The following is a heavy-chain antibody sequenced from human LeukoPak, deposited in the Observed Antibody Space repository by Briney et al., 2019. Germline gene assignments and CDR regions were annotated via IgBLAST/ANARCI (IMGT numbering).Heavy chain of an antibody. J-gene: IGHJ4*02. CDR1: GGSISSSSYY. V-gene: IGHV4-61*05. D-gene: IGHD4-17*01. Sequence: PSEILSLTCTVSGGSISSSSYYWGWIRQPPEKGLEWIGYVYYSGSTNYSPSLKSRVTISVDTSKNQFSLKLSSVTAADTAVYYCARHQSGGDYALDCWGQGTLVTVSS. CDR3: ARHQSGGDYALDC. CDR2: VYYSGST.